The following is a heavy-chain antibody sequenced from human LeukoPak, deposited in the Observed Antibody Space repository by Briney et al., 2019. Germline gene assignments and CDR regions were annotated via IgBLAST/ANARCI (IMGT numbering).Heavy chain of an antibody. V-gene: IGHV3-21*01. J-gene: IGHJ4*02. Sequence: GGSLRLSCAASGFTFSSYSMNWVRQAPGKGLEWVSSISSSSSYIYYADSVKGRFTISRDNAKNSLYLQMNSLRAEDTAVYYCARDGLETGNPSFDYWGQGTLVTVSS. CDR3: ARDGLETGNPSFDY. CDR1: GFTFSSYS. CDR2: ISSSSSYI. D-gene: IGHD1-1*01.